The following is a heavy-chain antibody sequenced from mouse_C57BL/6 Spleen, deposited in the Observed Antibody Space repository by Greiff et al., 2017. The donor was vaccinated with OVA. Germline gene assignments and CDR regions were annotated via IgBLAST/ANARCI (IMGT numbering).Heavy chain of an antibody. CDR2: INPNNGGT. D-gene: IGHD2-1*01. J-gene: IGHJ4*01. CDR3: ARSKIYYGNYFYAMDY. Sequence: EVQLQQSGPELVKPGASVKMSCKASGYTFTDYNMHWVKQSHGKSLEWIGYINPNNGGTSYNQKFKGKATLTVNKSSSTAYMALRSLTSEDSAVYYCARSKIYYGNYFYAMDYWGQGTSVTVSS. V-gene: IGHV1-22*01. CDR1: GYTFTDYN.